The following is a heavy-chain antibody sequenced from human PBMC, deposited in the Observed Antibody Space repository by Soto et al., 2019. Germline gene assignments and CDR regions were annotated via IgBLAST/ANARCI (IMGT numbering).Heavy chain of an antibody. CDR2: IYYSGST. D-gene: IGHD5-18*01. CDR1: GGSISSYY. Sequence: SETLSLTCTISGGSISSYYWSWIRQPPGKGLEWIGYIYYSGSTNYNPSLKSRVTISVDTSKNQFSLKLSSVTAADTAVYYCARVNTAMVRGRYYFDYWGQGTLVTVSS. V-gene: IGHV4-59*01. CDR3: ARVNTAMVRGRYYFDY. J-gene: IGHJ4*02.